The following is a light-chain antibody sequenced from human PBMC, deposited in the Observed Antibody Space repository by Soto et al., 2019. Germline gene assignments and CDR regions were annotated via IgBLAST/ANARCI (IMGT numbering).Light chain of an antibody. CDR1: QSISSN. CDR2: GAS. V-gene: IGKV3-15*01. Sequence: EIVMTQSPATLSVSPGEGATLSCRASQSISSNLAWYQQKPGQAPRLPITGASTRATGIAARISGSGSGTGFTLTISSLQSEEFAVYYCQQYNNGPWTFGQGT. CDR3: QQYNNGPWT. J-gene: IGKJ1*01.